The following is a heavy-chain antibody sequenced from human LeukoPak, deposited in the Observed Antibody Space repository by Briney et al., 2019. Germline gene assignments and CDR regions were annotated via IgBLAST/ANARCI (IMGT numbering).Heavy chain of an antibody. CDR1: GGTFSSYA. Sequence: GASVKVSCKASGGTFSSYAISWVRQAPGQGLEWMGGIIPIFGTANYAQKFQGRVTITADESTSTAYMELSSLRSEDTAVDYCARGDYDSSGYYPDAFDIWGQGTMVTVSS. D-gene: IGHD3-22*01. CDR3: ARGDYDSSGYYPDAFDI. J-gene: IGHJ3*02. CDR2: IIPIFGTA. V-gene: IGHV1-69*13.